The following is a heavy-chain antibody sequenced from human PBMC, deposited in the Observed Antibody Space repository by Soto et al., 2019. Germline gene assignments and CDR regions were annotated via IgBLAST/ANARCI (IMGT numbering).Heavy chain of an antibody. Sequence: ASVKVSCKASGYTFTSYDINWVRQATGQGLEWTGWMNPNSGNTGYAQKFQGRVTMTRNTSISTAYMELSSLRSEDTAVYYCARAHKSGSYYKGPGYWGQGTLVTVSS. CDR1: GYTFTSYD. J-gene: IGHJ4*02. V-gene: IGHV1-8*01. D-gene: IGHD3-10*01. CDR3: ARAHKSGSYYKGPGY. CDR2: MNPNSGNT.